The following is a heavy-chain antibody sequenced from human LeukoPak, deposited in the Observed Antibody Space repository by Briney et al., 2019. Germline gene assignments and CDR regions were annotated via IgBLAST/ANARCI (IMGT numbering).Heavy chain of an antibody. V-gene: IGHV3-23*01. Sequence: PGGSLTLSCAASGFTFSSYVMTWVRQAPGRGLEGVSGVSGSGDSTYYADSVKGRFTISRDNSKNTLYRQMDSLRAEDTAVYYCAKGLTDIVATAFDYWGQGTLVTVSS. CDR3: AKGLTDIVATAFDY. CDR1: GFTFSSYV. D-gene: IGHD5-12*01. CDR2: VSGSGDST. J-gene: IGHJ4*02.